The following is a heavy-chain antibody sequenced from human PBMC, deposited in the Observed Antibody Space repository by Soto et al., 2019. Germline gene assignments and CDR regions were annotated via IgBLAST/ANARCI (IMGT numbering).Heavy chain of an antibody. CDR2: IWYDGSNK. CDR1: GFTFSSYG. CDR3: ARGQGYFYYYMDV. V-gene: IGHV3-33*01. J-gene: IGHJ6*03. Sequence: QVQLVESGGGVVQPGRSLRLSCAASGFTFSSYGMHWGRQAPGKGLEWVTIIWYDGSNKYYADSVKGPFTISGDNSKNTLYLQMNSLRGEGRAVYYCARGQGYFYYYMDVWGKGTTVTVSS. D-gene: IGHD3-22*01.